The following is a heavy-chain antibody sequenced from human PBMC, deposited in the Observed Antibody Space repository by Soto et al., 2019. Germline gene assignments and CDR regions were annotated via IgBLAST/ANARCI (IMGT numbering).Heavy chain of an antibody. J-gene: IGHJ6*02. CDR3: ARDSVATIYQYYYCGMDV. V-gene: IGHV1-69*01. Sequence: QVQLVQSGAEVKKPGSSVKVSCKASGGTFSSYAISWVRQAPGQGLEWMGGIIPIFGTANYAQKFQGRVTITADESTSTAYMELSSLRSEDTAVYYCARDSVATIYQYYYCGMDVWGQGTTVTVSS. CDR2: IIPIFGTA. CDR1: GGTFSSYA. D-gene: IGHD5-12*01.